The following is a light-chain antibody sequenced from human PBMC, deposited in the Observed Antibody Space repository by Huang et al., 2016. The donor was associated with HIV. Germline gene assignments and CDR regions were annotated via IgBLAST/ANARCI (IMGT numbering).Light chain of an antibody. V-gene: IGKV1-33*01. Sequence: DIQMTQSPSSLSASGGDRVTMTCQASQDIQNSLNWYQQKPGKAPKLLFDDASSMETGVPSRFSGSVSGTDFTFTISSLQPEDSGTYYCQQYDSLVTFGGGTRVEIK. CDR3: QQYDSLVT. J-gene: IGKJ4*01. CDR2: DAS. CDR1: QDIQNS.